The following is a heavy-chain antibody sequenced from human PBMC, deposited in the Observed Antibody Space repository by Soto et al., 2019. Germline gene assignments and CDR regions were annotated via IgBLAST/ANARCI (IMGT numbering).Heavy chain of an antibody. V-gene: IGHV3-23*01. CDR2: ISGSGGST. D-gene: IGHD3-9*01. CDR1: GFTFSSYA. Sequence: EVQLLESGGGLVQPGGSLRLSCAASGFTFSSYAMSWVRQAPGKGLEWVSAISGSGGSTYYADSVKGPFTISRDNSKNPLYLQMNSLSAEDTAVYYCAGGHVLDWFLPLGYCGQGTLVTVSS. CDR3: AGGHVLDWFLPLGY. J-gene: IGHJ4*02.